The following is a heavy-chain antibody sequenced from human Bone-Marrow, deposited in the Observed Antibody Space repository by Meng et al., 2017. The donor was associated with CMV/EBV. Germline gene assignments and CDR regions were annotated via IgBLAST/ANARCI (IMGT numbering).Heavy chain of an antibody. CDR3: ARDYASGWYRGDYYYGMDV. Sequence: GSLRLSCTVSGGSISSYYWSWIRQPPGKGLEWIGYIYYSGSTNYNPSLKSRVTISVDTSKNQLSLKLSSVTAADTAVYYCARDYASGWYRGDYYYGMDVWGQGTTVTVSS. V-gene: IGHV4-59*01. CDR2: IYYSGST. J-gene: IGHJ6*02. CDR1: GGSISSYY. D-gene: IGHD6-19*01.